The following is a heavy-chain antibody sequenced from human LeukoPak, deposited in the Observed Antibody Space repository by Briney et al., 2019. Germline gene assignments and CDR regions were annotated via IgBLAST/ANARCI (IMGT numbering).Heavy chain of an antibody. Sequence: GGSLRLSCAASGFTFSSYAMSWVRQAPGKGLEWVSAISGSGGSTYYADSVKGRFTISRDNSKNTLYLQMNSLRAEDTAVYYCAKGYYGSGSYGWFDYWGQGTLVTVSS. CDR2: ISGSGGST. CDR1: GFTFSSYA. CDR3: AKGYYGSGSYGWFDY. D-gene: IGHD3-10*01. V-gene: IGHV3-23*01. J-gene: IGHJ4*02.